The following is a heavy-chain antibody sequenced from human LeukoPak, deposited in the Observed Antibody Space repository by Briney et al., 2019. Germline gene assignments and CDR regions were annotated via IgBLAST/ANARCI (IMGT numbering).Heavy chain of an antibody. J-gene: IGHJ4*02. V-gene: IGHV3-23*01. Sequence: GGSLRLSCAGSGFTFSNSSMSWVRQSPGKGLEWVSVIRGSGRTTFYADSVKGRFTISRDNSKNTLYLQMNGLRPDDTAVYYCAKVPPGYDTSGHIHYWGQGTLVSVSS. CDR1: GFTFSNSS. CDR3: AKVPPGYDTSGHIHY. D-gene: IGHD3-22*01. CDR2: IRGSGRTT.